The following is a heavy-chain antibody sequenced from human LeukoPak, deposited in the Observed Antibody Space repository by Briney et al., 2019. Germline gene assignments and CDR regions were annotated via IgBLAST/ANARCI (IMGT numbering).Heavy chain of an antibody. CDR3: ARGGLMVHAHDAFDI. D-gene: IGHD2-8*01. CDR1: RGSVSSYY. Sequence: PSETLSLTCTVSRGSVSSYYWSWIRQPPGKGLEWIGYIFYSGDTNYNPSLKSRVTISVDTSKNQLSLKLSSVTAADTAVYYCARGGLMVHAHDAFDIWGQGTMVTVSS. CDR2: IFYSGDT. J-gene: IGHJ3*02. V-gene: IGHV4-59*08.